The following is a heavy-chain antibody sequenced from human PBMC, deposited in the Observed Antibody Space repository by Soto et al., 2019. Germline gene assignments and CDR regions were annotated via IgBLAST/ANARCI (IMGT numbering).Heavy chain of an antibody. V-gene: IGHV4-34*01. D-gene: IGHD3-10*01. CDR1: GGSFSGYY. J-gene: IGHJ4*02. Sequence: SETLSLTCAVYGGSFSGYYWSWIRQPPGKGLEWIGEINHSGSTNYNPSLKSPITISVDTSKNQFSLKLSSVTAADTAVYYCAREGTMVRGVVYPRIYYWGQGTLVTVSS. CDR3: AREGTMVRGVVYPRIYY. CDR2: INHSGST.